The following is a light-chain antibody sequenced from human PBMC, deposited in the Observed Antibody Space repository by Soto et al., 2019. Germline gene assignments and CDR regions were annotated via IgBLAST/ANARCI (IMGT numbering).Light chain of an antibody. CDR2: DGT. V-gene: IGLV2-23*01. Sequence: QSALTQPASVSGSPGQSITISCSDVGTYGVVSYYQQHPGKVPKLMIYDGTQRPSAVSDRSSGSKSANTASLTIAGLQAEDEAYYYGALDAGPNTYVFGTGTKVTVL. CDR3: ALDAGPNTYV. CDR1: DVGTYGV. J-gene: IGLJ1*01.